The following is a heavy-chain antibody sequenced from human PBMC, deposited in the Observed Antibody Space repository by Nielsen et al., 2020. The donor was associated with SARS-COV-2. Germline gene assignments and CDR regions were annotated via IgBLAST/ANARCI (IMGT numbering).Heavy chain of an antibody. D-gene: IGHD3-22*01. V-gene: IGHV3-21*01. J-gene: IGHJ4*02. Sequence: GESLKISCAASGFTFSSYSMNWVRQAPGKALEWVSSISSSSSYIYYADSVKGRFTISRDNAKNSLYLQMNSLRAEDTAVYYCAATAPRDYDSSGYYFDYWGQGTLVTVSS. CDR3: AATAPRDYDSSGYYFDY. CDR1: GFTFSSYS. CDR2: ISSSSSYI.